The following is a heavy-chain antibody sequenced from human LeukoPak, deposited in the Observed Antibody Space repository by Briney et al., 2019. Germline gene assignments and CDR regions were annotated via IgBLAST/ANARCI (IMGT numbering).Heavy chain of an antibody. D-gene: IGHD1-20*01. J-gene: IGHJ5*02. CDR2: INPNSGGT. Sequence: ASVKVSCKASGYTFTGYYMHWVRQAPGQGLEWMGRINPNSGGTNYAQKFQGRVTMTRDASISTAYMELSRLRSDDTAVYYCAREGSTNWNPGVYNWFDPWGQGTLVTVSS. CDR1: GYTFTGYY. CDR3: AREGSTNWNPGVYNWFDP. V-gene: IGHV1-2*06.